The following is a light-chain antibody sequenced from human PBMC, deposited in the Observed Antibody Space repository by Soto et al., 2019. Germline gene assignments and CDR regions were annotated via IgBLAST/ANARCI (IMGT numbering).Light chain of an antibody. V-gene: IGKV3-20*01. CDR1: QSISSSY. CDR2: ATS. J-gene: IGKJ3*01. CDR3: QQYDTSPFT. Sequence: EIVLTQSPGTLSLSPGERATLSCRASQSISSSYLAWYQHKPGQAPRLLLFATSIRATGIPDSISGSGSGTDFTLSISRLEPEDFAVYYCQQYDTSPFTFGPGTKVDIK.